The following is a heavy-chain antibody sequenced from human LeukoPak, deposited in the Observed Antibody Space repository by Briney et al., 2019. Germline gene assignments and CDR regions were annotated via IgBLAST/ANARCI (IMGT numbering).Heavy chain of an antibody. V-gene: IGHV3-21*01. CDR3: ARDDYDYVWGSPNLDWFDP. Sequence: PGGSLRLSCAASGFTFSSYSMNWVRQAPGKGLEWASSISSSSSYIYYADSVKGRFTISRDNAKNSLYLQMNSLRAEDTAVYYCARDDYDYVWGSPNLDWFDPWGQGTLVTVSS. J-gene: IGHJ5*02. CDR1: GFTFSSYS. CDR2: ISSSSSYI. D-gene: IGHD3-16*01.